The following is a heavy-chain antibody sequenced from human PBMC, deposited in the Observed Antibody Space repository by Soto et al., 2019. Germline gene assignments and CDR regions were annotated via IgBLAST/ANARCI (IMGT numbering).Heavy chain of an antibody. J-gene: IGHJ4*02. D-gene: IGHD4-4*01. V-gene: IGHV3-73*01. CDR1: GFTFSGSA. Sequence: EVQLVESGGGLVQPGGSLRLSCAGSGFTFSGSAIHWVRRASGRGLEWVGRIKTKADSYATAYAASVEDKFTISRDDSRNTAYLQMDSLIIEDTAVYYCARDAGLQQNSDYWGQGTLVTVSS. CDR3: ARDAGLQQNSDY. CDR2: IKTKADSYAT.